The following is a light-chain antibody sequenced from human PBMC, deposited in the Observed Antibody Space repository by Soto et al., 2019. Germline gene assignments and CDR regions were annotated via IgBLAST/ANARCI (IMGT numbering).Light chain of an antibody. CDR3: SSYTSSSTLEV. CDR1: SSDVGGYNY. CDR2: DVS. V-gene: IGLV2-14*01. J-gene: IGLJ2*01. Sequence: QSALTQPASVSGSPGQSITISCTGTSSDVGGYNYVSWYQQHPGKAPKLMIYDVSNRPSGVSNRFSGSKSGNTASLTISGLQAEDEADYYCSSYTSSSTLEVFGGGTNLTVL.